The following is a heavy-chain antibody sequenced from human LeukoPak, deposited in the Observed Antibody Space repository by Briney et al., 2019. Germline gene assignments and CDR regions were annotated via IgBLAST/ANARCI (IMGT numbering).Heavy chain of an antibody. J-gene: IGHJ4*02. Sequence: ASVTVSCKASGYTFTSYGISWVRQAPGQGLEWMGWISAYNGNTNYAQKLQGRVTMTTDTSTSTAYMELRSLRSDDTAVYYCARTIDSSGWYIIDYWGQGTLVTVSS. V-gene: IGHV1-18*01. CDR1: GYTFTSYG. CDR2: ISAYNGNT. D-gene: IGHD6-19*01. CDR3: ARTIDSSGWYIIDY.